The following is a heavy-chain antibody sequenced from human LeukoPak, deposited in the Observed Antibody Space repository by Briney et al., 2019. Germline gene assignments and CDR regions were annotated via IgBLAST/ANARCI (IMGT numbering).Heavy chain of an antibody. CDR2: IYWDDDK. CDR1: GFSLNTSGVA. J-gene: IGHJ4*02. V-gene: IGHV2-5*02. D-gene: IGHD2/OR15-2a*01. CDR3: AHRNKYLAY. Sequence: SGPTLVNPTQTLTLTCTFSGFSLNTSGVAVAWIRQPPVKALEWLALIYWDDDKRYSPSLKSRLTITKDTSKNQVVLTMTNMDPVDTATYFCAHRNKYLAYWGQGTLVTVSS.